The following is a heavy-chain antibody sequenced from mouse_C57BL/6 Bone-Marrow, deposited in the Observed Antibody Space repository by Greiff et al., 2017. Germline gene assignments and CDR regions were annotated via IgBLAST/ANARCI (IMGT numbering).Heavy chain of an antibody. CDR1: GYTFTSYW. CDR3: ARCGYYAMDY. Sequence: QVQLQQPGAELVKPGASVKLSCKASGYTFTSYWMHWVKQRPGQGLEWIGEIDPSDSYTNYNQKFKGKSTLTVDKSSSTAYMQLSSLTSEDSAVYYCARCGYYAMDYWGQGTTLTVSS. J-gene: IGHJ2*01. CDR2: IDPSDSYT. V-gene: IGHV1-69*01. D-gene: IGHD1-1*02.